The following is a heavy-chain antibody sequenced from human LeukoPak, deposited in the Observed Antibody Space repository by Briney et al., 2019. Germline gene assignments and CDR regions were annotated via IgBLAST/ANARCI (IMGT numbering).Heavy chain of an antibody. Sequence: GASVKVSCKASASSFPTFSFTWVRQAPGQGLEWMGWISVASGDTFYAQKVQGRVSMTTDTITGTVYMELTGLTSDDTAVYYCTTGYGDLEIYGNWGQGTLVIVSS. CDR3: TTGYGDLEIYGN. CDR1: ASSFPTFS. J-gene: IGHJ4*02. V-gene: IGHV1-18*01. CDR2: ISVASGDT. D-gene: IGHD4-17*01.